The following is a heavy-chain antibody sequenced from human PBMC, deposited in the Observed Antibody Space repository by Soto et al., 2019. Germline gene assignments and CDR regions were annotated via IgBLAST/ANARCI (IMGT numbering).Heavy chain of an antibody. CDR2: ISAYNGNT. CDR3: ARDTSYDFWSGSYYYGMDV. CDR1: GYTFTSYG. D-gene: IGHD3-3*01. J-gene: IGHJ6*02. Sequence: SVKVSCKASGYTFTSYGISWVRQAPGQGLEWMGWISAYNGNTNYAQKLQGRVTMTTDTSTSTAYMELRSLRSDDTAVYYCARDTSYDFWSGSYYYGMDVWGQGTTVTVSS. V-gene: IGHV1-18*04.